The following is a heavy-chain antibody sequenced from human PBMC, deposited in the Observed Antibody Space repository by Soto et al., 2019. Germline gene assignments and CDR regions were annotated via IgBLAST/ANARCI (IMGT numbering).Heavy chain of an antibody. J-gene: IGHJ4*02. D-gene: IGHD3-10*01. Sequence: ASWRIACKASGYTVTSSGMGGVGQAHKQGLEWMGWISAYNGNTNYAQKLQGRVTMTTDTSTSTAYMELRSLRSDDTAVYYCARDKELLWFGEFLYFDYWGQGTLVTVSS. CDR3: ARDKELLWFGEFLYFDY. CDR1: GYTVTSSG. CDR2: ISAYNGNT. V-gene: IGHV1-18*01.